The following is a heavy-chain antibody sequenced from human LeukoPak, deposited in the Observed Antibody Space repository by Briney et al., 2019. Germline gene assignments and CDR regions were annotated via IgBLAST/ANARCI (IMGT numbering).Heavy chain of an antibody. V-gene: IGHV3-53*01. Sequence: EGSLRLSCAASGFTVSSNYMSWVRQAPGKGLEWVSVIYSGGSTYYADSVKGRFTISRDNSKNTLYLQMNSLRAEDTAVYYCARDRSHCSGGSCYYYGMDVWGKGTTVTVSS. J-gene: IGHJ6*04. CDR1: GFTVSSNY. CDR3: ARDRSHCSGGSCYYYGMDV. CDR2: IYSGGST. D-gene: IGHD2-15*01.